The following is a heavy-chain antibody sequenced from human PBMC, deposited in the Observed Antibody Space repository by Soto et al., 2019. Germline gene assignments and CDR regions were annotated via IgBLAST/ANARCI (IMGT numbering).Heavy chain of an antibody. D-gene: IGHD3-10*01. J-gene: IGHJ6*02. CDR1: GGTFSSYA. CDR2: IIPMFGTA. V-gene: IGHV1-69*12. CDR3: ATMKGGSQYYYYGMDV. Sequence: QVQLVQSGAEVKKPGSSVKVSCKASGGTFSSYAISWVRQAPGQGLEWMGGIIPMFGTADYAQKFQGRVTITADESTSKAYMELSRLRSDDTAVYYCATMKGGSQYYYYGMDVWGQGTTVTVSS.